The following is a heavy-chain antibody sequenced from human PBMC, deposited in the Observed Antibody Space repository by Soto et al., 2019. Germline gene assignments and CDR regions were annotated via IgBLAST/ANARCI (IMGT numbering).Heavy chain of an antibody. CDR3: ANVPIWCSSTSCYTEGFDY. D-gene: IGHD2-2*02. J-gene: IGHJ4*02. Sequence: GGSLRLSCAASGFTFDDYAMHWVRQAPGKGLEWVSVISAGGSTYYADSVKGRFTVSRANSKNTLYLQMNSLRAEDTAVYYCANVPIWCSSTSCYTEGFDYWGQGTLVTVSS. V-gene: IGHV3-23*01. CDR2: ISAGGST. CDR1: GFTFDDYA.